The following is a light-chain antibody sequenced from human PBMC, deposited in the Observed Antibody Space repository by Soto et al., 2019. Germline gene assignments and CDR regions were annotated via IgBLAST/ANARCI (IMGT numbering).Light chain of an antibody. CDR2: GAS. Sequence: EIVLTQSPGTLSLSPGERATLSCRASQSVSSSYLAWYQQKPGQAPRLLMYGASSRATGIPDRFSGSGSGTDFTLTISRLEPEDFAVYYCQQYDSSPRTFGQVTKVEIK. CDR1: QSVSSSY. CDR3: QQYDSSPRT. V-gene: IGKV3-20*01. J-gene: IGKJ1*01.